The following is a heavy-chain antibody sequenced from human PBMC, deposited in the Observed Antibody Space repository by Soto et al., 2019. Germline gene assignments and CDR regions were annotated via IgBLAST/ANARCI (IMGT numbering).Heavy chain of an antibody. J-gene: IGHJ6*02. V-gene: IGHV3-48*03. D-gene: IGHD2-2*02. CDR2: ISSSGSTI. CDR3: ARDQVPAAITQYYYSYYGMDV. CDR1: GFTFSSYE. Sequence: EVQLVESGGGLVQPGGSLRLSCAASGFTFSSYEMNWVRQAPGKGLEWVSYISSSGSTIYYADSVKGRFTISRDNAKNSLYLQRNSLRAEDTAVYYCARDQVPAAITQYYYSYYGMDVWGQGTTVTVSS.